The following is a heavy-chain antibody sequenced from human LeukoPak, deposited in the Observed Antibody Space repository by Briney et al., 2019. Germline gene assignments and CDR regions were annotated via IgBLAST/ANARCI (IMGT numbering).Heavy chain of an antibody. CDR3: ARAQGPIVVVTPFDY. Sequence: PGGSLRLSCAASGFTFSSYSMNWVRQAPGKGLEWVSAISGSGGRTYYADSVKGRFTISRDNSKNTLYLQMNSLRAEDTTVYYCARAQGPIVVVTPFDYWGQGTLVTVSS. CDR1: GFTFSSYS. J-gene: IGHJ4*02. CDR2: ISGSGGRT. V-gene: IGHV3-23*01. D-gene: IGHD3-22*01.